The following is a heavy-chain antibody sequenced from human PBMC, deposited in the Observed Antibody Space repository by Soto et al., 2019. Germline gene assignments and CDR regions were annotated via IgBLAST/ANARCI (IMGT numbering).Heavy chain of an antibody. V-gene: IGHV4-39*01. CDR1: GGSISSSSYY. J-gene: IGHJ6*03. CDR3: ASPSSGWYQASGAYYYYYMDV. CDR2: IYYSGST. Sequence: PSETLSLTCTVSGGSISSSSYYWGWIRQPPGKGLEWIGSIYYSGSTYYNPSLKSRVTISVDTSKNQFSLKLSSVTAADTAVYYCASPSSGWYQASGAYYYYYMDVWGKGTTVTVSS. D-gene: IGHD1-26*01.